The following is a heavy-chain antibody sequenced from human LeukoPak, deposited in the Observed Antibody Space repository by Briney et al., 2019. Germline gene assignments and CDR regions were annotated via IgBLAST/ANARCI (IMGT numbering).Heavy chain of an antibody. CDR3: ARHTVTPGSWWYFDL. V-gene: IGHV4-39*01. J-gene: IGHJ2*01. CDR1: DGSISSSTYY. CDR2: IYYSGST. Sequence: PSETLSLTCTVSDGSISSSTYYWGWIRQPPGKGLEWIGSIYYSGSTYYNPSLKSRITISVDTSKNQFSLNLNSVTAADTAVYYCARHTVTPGSWWYFDLWGRGTLVTVSS. D-gene: IGHD4-17*01.